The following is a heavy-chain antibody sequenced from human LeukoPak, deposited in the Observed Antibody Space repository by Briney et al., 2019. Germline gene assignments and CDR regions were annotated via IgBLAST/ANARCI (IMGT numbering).Heavy chain of an antibody. J-gene: IGHJ4*02. CDR1: GYTFRRYG. D-gene: IGHD1-26*01. CDR3: AKDSGEWELGMGR. CDR2: VNGLGDGI. V-gene: IGHV3-23*01. Sequence: PGGSLRLSCVASGYTFRRYGMTWVRQAPGKGLEWVSTVNGLGDGIQYADSVKGRFTIFRDNSNNTVYLQMRSLRADDTAVYYRAKDSGEWELGMGRWGQGTLGTLSS.